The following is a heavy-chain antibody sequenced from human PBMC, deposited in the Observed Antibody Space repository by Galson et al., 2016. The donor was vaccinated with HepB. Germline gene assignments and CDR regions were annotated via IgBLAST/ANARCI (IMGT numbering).Heavy chain of an antibody. Sequence: SETLSLTCTVSGGSMNGHYWSWIRQPPGKGLEWIGYISYTGNTNYNPSLKSRATISIDTPKNQFSLRLGSVTAADTAVFYCARGVDVHDKLLDFWGQGTLVTVSS. CDR2: ISYTGNT. D-gene: IGHD4-23*01. CDR1: GGSMNGHY. CDR3: ARGVDVHDKLLDF. V-gene: IGHV4-59*11. J-gene: IGHJ4*02.